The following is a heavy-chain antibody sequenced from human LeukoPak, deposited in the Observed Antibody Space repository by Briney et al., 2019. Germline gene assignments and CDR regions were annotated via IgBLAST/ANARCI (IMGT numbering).Heavy chain of an antibody. Sequence: SETLSLTCAVYGGSFSGYYWSWIRQPPGKGLEWIGEINHSGSTNYNPSLKSRVTISVDTSKNQFSLKLSSVTAADTAVYYCARGFTAAAAQIDYWGQGTLVTVSS. CDR2: INHSGST. J-gene: IGHJ4*02. CDR1: GGSFSGYY. D-gene: IGHD6-13*01. V-gene: IGHV4-34*01. CDR3: ARGFTAAAAQIDY.